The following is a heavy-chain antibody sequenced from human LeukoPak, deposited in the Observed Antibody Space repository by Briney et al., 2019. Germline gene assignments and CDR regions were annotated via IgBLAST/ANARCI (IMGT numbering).Heavy chain of an antibody. Sequence: ASVKVSCKASGYTFTSYYMHWVRQAPGQGLEWMGWINPNSGGTNYAQKFQGRVTMTRDTSISTAYMELSRLRSDDTAVYYCARDFLYSAYTLKTDYYMDVWGKGTTVTVSS. CDR2: INPNSGGT. V-gene: IGHV1-2*02. D-gene: IGHD5-12*01. J-gene: IGHJ6*03. CDR1: GYTFTSYY. CDR3: ARDFLYSAYTLKTDYYMDV.